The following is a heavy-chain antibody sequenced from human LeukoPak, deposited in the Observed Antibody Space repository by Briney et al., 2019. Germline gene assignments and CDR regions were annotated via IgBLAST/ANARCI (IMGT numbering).Heavy chain of an antibody. V-gene: IGHV3-30*02. Sequence: GGSLRLSCAASGFTFSSYGIHWVRQAPGKGLEWVAFIRYDGSSKSYADAVKGRFTISRDNSKNTLYLQMNSLRAEDTAVHYCAKDRLRGYTYVDYWGQGTLVTVSS. J-gene: IGHJ4*02. CDR1: GFTFSSYG. CDR3: AKDRLRGYTYVDY. CDR2: IRYDGSSK. D-gene: IGHD5-18*01.